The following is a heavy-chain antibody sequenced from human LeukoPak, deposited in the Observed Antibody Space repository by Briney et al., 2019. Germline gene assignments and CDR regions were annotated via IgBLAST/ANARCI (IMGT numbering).Heavy chain of an antibody. CDR1: GYTFTTYY. D-gene: IGHD2-2*01. Sequence: ASVKVSCKASGYTFTTYYMHWVRQAPGQGLEWMGIINPSGGSTSYAQKFQGRVTMTRDMSTSTVYMELSSLRSEDTAVYYCARLDPYCSSTSCYFDYWGQGTLVTVSS. J-gene: IGHJ4*02. CDR3: ARLDPYCSSTSCYFDY. V-gene: IGHV1-46*01. CDR2: INPSGGST.